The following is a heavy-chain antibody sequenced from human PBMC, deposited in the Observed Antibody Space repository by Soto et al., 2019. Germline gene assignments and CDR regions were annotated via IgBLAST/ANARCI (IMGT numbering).Heavy chain of an antibody. D-gene: IGHD6-13*01. CDR1: GFTFSSYS. Sequence: EVQLVESGGGLAQPGGSLRLSCAASGFTFSSYSVNWVRPAPGQGLEWVSNIWSASNINYADSVKGRFTVSRDNAMNSMSLQMNGLRDEDTAVYYCVRDYSFGFDYWGQGILVTVSS. CDR3: VRDYSFGFDY. V-gene: IGHV3-48*02. CDR2: IWSASNI. J-gene: IGHJ4*02.